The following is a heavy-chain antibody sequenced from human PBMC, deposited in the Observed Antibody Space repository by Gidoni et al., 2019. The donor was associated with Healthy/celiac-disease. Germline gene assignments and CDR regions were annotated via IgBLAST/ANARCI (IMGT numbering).Heavy chain of an antibody. Sequence: EVQPVPSGAEVKKPGESLKISCQGSGYSFTSYWIGWRRRMPGKGLGWTGIIYPRDSDTRYSPYFQGQVTVSADKSISTAYLQWSSLKASDTAMYYCARYTYYDYIWGSYPLLHRTAFDDWGQGTLVTVSS. J-gene: IGHJ4*02. CDR1: GYSFTSYW. CDR2: IYPRDSDT. V-gene: IGHV5-51*03. CDR3: ARYTYYDYIWGSYPLLHRTAFDD. D-gene: IGHD3-16*02.